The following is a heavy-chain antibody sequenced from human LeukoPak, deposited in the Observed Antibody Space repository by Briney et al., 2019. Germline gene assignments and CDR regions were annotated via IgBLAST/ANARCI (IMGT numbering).Heavy chain of an antibody. CDR1: GGSISSYY. CDR2: IYYSGST. CDR3: ARGFFVAARRGWFDP. Sequence: SETLSLTCTVSGGSISSYYWSWIRQPPGKGLEWIGYIYYSGSTNYNPSLKSRVTISVDRSKNQFSLKLSSVTAADTAVYYCARGFFVAARRGWFDPWGQGTLVTVSS. J-gene: IGHJ5*02. V-gene: IGHV4-59*12. D-gene: IGHD6-6*01.